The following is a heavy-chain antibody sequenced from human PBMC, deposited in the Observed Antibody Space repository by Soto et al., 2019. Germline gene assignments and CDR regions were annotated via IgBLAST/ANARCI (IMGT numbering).Heavy chain of an antibody. CDR3: ARETGVQMQVGY. D-gene: IGHD3-10*01. V-gene: IGHV4-4*02. Sequence: QVQLQESGPGLVKPSETLSLTCAVSGDSISSDHWWSWVRQPPGKGLEWIGEIYHDGRTNYNPSLKSRGTLSLDKSTNQFSLKLTSVTAADTAVYFCARETGVQMQVGYWGRVPLVTVSS. CDR2: IYHDGRT. CDR1: GDSISSDHW. J-gene: IGHJ4*02.